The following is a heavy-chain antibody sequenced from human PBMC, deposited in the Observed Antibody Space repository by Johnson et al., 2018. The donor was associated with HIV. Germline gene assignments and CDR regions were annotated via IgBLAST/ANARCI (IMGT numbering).Heavy chain of an antibody. D-gene: IGHD2-21*02. CDR3: ARDSDSDAFDI. J-gene: IGHJ3*02. V-gene: IGHV3-30-3*01. CDR2: ISYDGTNK. Sequence: QLVESGGGVVQPGRSLRLSCAASGFTFSSYAMHWVRQAPGKGLEWVAVISYDGTNKYYADSVKGRFTISRDNSENTLYLQMNSLRTEDTAVYYCARDSDSDAFDIWGQGTFVTVSS. CDR1: GFTFSSYA.